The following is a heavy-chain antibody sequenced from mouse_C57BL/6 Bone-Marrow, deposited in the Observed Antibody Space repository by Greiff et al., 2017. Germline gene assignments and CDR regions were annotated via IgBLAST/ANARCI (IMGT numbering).Heavy chain of an antibody. CDR1: GYTFTSYG. CDR3: ARHYDYAWFAY. Sequence: QVQLQQSGAELARPGASVKLSCKASGYTFTSYGISWVKQRTGQGLEWIGEIYPRSGNTYYNEKFKGKATLTADKSYSTAYMELRSLTSEDSAVYFCARHYDYAWFAYWGQVTLVTVSA. J-gene: IGHJ3*01. V-gene: IGHV1-81*01. CDR2: IYPRSGNT. D-gene: IGHD2-4*01.